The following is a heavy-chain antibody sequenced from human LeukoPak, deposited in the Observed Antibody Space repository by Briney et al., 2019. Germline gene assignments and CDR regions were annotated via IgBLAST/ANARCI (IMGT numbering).Heavy chain of an antibody. CDR2: IKSKTDGGTT. J-gene: IGHJ4*02. CDR1: GVTFSSYA. CDR3: TTARSSGCSFSYYFDY. Sequence: GSLRLSCAASGVTFSSYAMSWVRQAPGKGLEWIRRIKSKTDGGTTDYAAPVKGRFTISRDDSKNTLYLQMNSLKTEDTAVYYCTTARSSGCSFSYYFDYWGLGTLVTVSS. V-gene: IGHV3-15*01. D-gene: IGHD6-19*01.